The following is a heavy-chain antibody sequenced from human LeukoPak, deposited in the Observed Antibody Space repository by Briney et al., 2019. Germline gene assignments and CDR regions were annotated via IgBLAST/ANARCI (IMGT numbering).Heavy chain of an antibody. CDR1: GGSINRNDYS. D-gene: IGHD4-17*01. V-gene: IGHV4-39*01. Sequence: SETLSLTCNVSGGSINRNDYSWAWIRQPPGKGLEWIGSIYYSEATEYNPSLKSRVTISVDTSKNQFSLKVSPVIAADTAVYYCASGTFEDHGDYARGDYFAYWGQGTLVAVSS. CDR3: ASGTFEDHGDYARGDYFAY. J-gene: IGHJ4*02. CDR2: IYYSEAT.